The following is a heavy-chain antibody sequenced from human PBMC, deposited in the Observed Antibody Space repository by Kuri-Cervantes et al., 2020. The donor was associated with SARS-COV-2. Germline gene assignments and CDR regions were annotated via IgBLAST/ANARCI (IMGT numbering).Heavy chain of an antibody. V-gene: IGHV1-69*05. CDR3: ARDFWSGYTGKDAEYFQH. J-gene: IGHJ1*01. CDR2: IIPIFGTA. Sequence: SVKVSCKASGGTFSSYAISWVRQAPGQGLEWMGGIIPIFGTANYAQKFQGRVTITTDESTSTAYMELSRLRSDDTAVYYCARDFWSGYTGKDAEYFQHWGQGTLVTVSS. D-gene: IGHD3-3*01. CDR1: GGTFSSYA.